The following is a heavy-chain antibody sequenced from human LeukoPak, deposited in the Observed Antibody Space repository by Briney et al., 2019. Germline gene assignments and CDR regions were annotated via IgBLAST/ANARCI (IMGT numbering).Heavy chain of an antibody. CDR3: ARDRGHHPLLWFGELNH. CDR2: ISYDGSNK. V-gene: IGHV3-30-3*01. CDR1: GFPFSSYA. J-gene: IGHJ5*02. Sequence: GRSLRLSCAASGFPFSSYAMHWVRQAPGKGLEWVAVISYDGSNKYYADSVKGRFTISRDNSKNTLYLQMNSLRAEDTAVYYCARDRGHHPLLWFGELNHWGQGTLVTVFS. D-gene: IGHD3-10*01.